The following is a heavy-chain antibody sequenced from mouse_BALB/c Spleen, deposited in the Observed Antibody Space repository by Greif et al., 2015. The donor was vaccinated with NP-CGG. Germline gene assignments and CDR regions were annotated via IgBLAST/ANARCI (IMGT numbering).Heavy chain of an antibody. D-gene: IGHD2-14*01. CDR3: VRDCRYDYFGY. Sequence: EVQVVESGGGLVQPKGSLKLSCAASGFTFNTYAMNWVRQAPGKGLEWVARIRSKSNNYATYYADSVKDRFTISRDDSQSMLYLQMNNLKTEDTAMYYCVRDCRYDYFGYWGQGTTLTVSS. CDR1: GFTFNTYA. CDR2: IRSKSNNYAT. V-gene: IGHV10-1*02. J-gene: IGHJ2*01.